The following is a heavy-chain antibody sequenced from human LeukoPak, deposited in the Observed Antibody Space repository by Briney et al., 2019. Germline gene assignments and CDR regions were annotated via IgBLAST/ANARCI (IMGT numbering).Heavy chain of an antibody. J-gene: IGHJ3*02. CDR2: ISGSGGST. CDR1: GFTFSSYA. Sequence: GGSLRLSCAASGFTFSSYAMSWVRQAPGKGLEWVSAISGSGGSTYYADSVKGRFTISRDNSKNTLYLQMNSLRAEDTAVYYCAKNSRGWIQLWTKADAFDIWGQGTMVTVSS. V-gene: IGHV3-23*01. CDR3: AKNSRGWIQLWTKADAFDI. D-gene: IGHD5-18*01.